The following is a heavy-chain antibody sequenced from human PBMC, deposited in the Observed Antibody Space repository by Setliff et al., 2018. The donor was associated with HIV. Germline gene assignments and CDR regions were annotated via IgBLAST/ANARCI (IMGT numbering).Heavy chain of an antibody. CDR3: ATGTTVAPDY. D-gene: IGHD1-1*01. Sequence: PSETLSLTCTVSNGSISNSAYYWGWIRQPPGNALEWIGSVYYSGSTNYNPSLKSRVTISLGTSKNQFSLKMTSVTAADTAVYYCATGTTVAPDYWGQGSLVTVSS. V-gene: IGHV4-39*07. CDR2: VYYSGST. J-gene: IGHJ4*02. CDR1: NGSISNSAYY.